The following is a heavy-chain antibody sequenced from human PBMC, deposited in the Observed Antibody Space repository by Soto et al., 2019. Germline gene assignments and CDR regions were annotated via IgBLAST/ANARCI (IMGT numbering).Heavy chain of an antibody. CDR2: IYNDGTYS. Sequence: GGALRLSCAASGFIFKMYWMHWVRQSPGKGLVWISRIYNDGTYSDYADSVRGRFTISRDNVNDTLYLQMNNLRAEDSGLYYCTRGTRPISNGTGDYWGHGTQVTVSP. D-gene: IGHD3-10*01. CDR3: TRGTRPISNGTGDY. CDR1: GFIFKMYW. V-gene: IGHV3-74*01. J-gene: IGHJ4*01.